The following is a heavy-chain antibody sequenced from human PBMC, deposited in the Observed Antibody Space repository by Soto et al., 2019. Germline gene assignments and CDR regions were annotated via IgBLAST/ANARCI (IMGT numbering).Heavy chain of an antibody. V-gene: IGHV1-18*01. CDR3: VMVDNYVTPTPQDV. D-gene: IGHD3-16*01. Sequence: QVQLVQSGDEVKKPGASVKVSCKTSGYIFVNYGIAWVRQAPGQGLEWMGWISPYTGNTHSATKVQGRLTMTTDTSTSTAYMDLGSLTSDDTAVYYCVMVDNYVTPTPQDVWGQGTTVTVSS. J-gene: IGHJ6*02. CDR1: GYIFVNYG. CDR2: ISPYTGNT.